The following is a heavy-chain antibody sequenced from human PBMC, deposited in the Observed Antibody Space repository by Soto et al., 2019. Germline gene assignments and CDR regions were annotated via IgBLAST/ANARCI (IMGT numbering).Heavy chain of an antibody. V-gene: IGHV2-5*02. D-gene: IGHD1-1*01. CDR3: AHRQGGYNWNDGDFDY. CDR2: IYWDDDK. J-gene: IGHJ4*02. Sequence: QITLKESGPTLEKPTQTLTLTCTFSEFSLSTTGVGVGWIRQPPGKALEYLALIYWDDDKRYSPSLKSRLTITKDTSKNQVVLTMTNMDPVDTATYYCAHRQGGYNWNDGDFDYWGQGTLVTVSS. CDR1: EFSLSTTGVG.